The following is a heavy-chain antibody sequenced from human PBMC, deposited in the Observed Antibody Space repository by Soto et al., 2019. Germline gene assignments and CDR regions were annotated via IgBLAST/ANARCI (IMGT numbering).Heavy chain of an antibody. CDR3: ARTSIAALGWFDP. CDR1: GGSISSYY. Sequence: SETLSLTCTFSGGSISSYYWSWIRQPPGKGLEWIGYIYYSGSTNYNPSLKSRVTISVDTSKNQFSLKLSSVTAADTAVYYCARTSIAALGWFDPWGQGTLVTVSS. J-gene: IGHJ5*02. V-gene: IGHV4-59*01. D-gene: IGHD6-6*01. CDR2: IYYSGST.